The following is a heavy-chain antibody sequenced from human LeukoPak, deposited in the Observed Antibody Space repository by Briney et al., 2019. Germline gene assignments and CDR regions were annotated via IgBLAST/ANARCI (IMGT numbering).Heavy chain of an antibody. CDR1: GYTFTSYY. Sequence: ASVKVSCKASGYTFTSYYMHWVRQPPGQGLEWMGIINPSGGSTSYAQKFQGRVTMTRDTSTSTVYMELSSLRSEETAVYYCARAYDFWGGYYKVYFDYWGQGTLVTVSS. CDR3: ARAYDFWGGYYKVYFDY. CDR2: INPSGGST. D-gene: IGHD3-3*01. V-gene: IGHV1-46*03. J-gene: IGHJ4*02.